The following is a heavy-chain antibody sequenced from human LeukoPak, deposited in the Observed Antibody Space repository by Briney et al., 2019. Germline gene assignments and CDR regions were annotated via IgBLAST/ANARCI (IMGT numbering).Heavy chain of an antibody. CDR3: ARGSGYFRVDY. Sequence: SETLSLTCTVSGGSISSGGYYWSWIRQHPGKGLEWIGYIYYSGSTYYNPSLKSRVTISVDTSKNQFSLKLSSVTAADTAVYYCARGSGYFRVDYWGQGTLVTVSS. D-gene: IGHD3-22*01. CDR1: GGSISSGGYY. J-gene: IGHJ4*02. CDR2: IYYSGST. V-gene: IGHV4-31*03.